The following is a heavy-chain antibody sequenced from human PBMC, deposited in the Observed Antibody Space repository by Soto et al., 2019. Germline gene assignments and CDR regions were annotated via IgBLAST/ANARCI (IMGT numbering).Heavy chain of an antibody. Sequence: PSETLSLTCTVSGGSISTEYYWSWIRQPPGKGLEWIGYIYYSGSTYYNPSLKNRVTISVDTSKNQFSLKLCSVTAADTAVYYCARGWSGAVAAPLDYWGQGTLVTVSS. CDR1: GGSISTEYY. J-gene: IGHJ4*02. CDR3: ARGWSGAVAAPLDY. CDR2: IYYSGST. V-gene: IGHV4-30-4*01. D-gene: IGHD6-19*01.